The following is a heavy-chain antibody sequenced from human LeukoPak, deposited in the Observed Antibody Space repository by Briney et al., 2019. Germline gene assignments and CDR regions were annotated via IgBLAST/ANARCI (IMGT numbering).Heavy chain of an antibody. Sequence: GASVKVSCKASGYTFTGYYMHWVRQAPGQGLEWMGWMNPNSGNTGYAQKFQGRVTMTRNTSISTAYMELSSLRSEDTAVYYCARGRRVRDGYNYYYYYMDVWGKGTTVTISS. CDR2: MNPNSGNT. V-gene: IGHV1-8*02. D-gene: IGHD5-24*01. J-gene: IGHJ6*03. CDR3: ARGRRVRDGYNYYYYYMDV. CDR1: GYTFTGYY.